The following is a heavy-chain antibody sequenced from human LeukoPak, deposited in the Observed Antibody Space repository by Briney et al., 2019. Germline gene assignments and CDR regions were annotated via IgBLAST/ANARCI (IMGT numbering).Heavy chain of an antibody. D-gene: IGHD1-26*01. CDR2: IWYDGSNK. Sequence: GGSLRLSCAASGFTFSSYGMHWVRQAPGKGLEWVAVIWYDGSNKYYADSVKGRFTISRDNSKNTLYLQMNSLRAEDTAVYYCAKESGSYFLDTDAFDIWGQGTMVTVSS. CDR3: AKESGSYFLDTDAFDI. CDR1: GFTFSSYG. J-gene: IGHJ3*02. V-gene: IGHV3-33*06.